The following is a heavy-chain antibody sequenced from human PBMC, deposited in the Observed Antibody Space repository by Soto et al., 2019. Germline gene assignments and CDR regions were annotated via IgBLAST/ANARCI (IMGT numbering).Heavy chain of an antibody. CDR3: ARGASMVRGVILDAFDI. Sequence: QVQLVQSGAEVKKPGASVKVSCKASGYTFTSYAMHWVRQAPGQRLEWMGWINAGNGNTKYSQKFQGRVTITRDTSASTAYMELSSLRSEDTAVYHCARGASMVRGVILDAFDIWGQGTMVTVSS. CDR2: INAGNGNT. V-gene: IGHV1-3*01. D-gene: IGHD3-10*01. CDR1: GYTFTSYA. J-gene: IGHJ3*02.